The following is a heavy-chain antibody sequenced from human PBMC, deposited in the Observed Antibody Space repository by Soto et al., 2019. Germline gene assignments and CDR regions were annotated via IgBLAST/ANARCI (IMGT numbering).Heavy chain of an antibody. CDR1: GGTFSSYA. J-gene: IGHJ5*02. V-gene: IGHV1-69*13. D-gene: IGHD3-10*01. CDR3: ARVTSMVRGVIDDWFDP. Sequence: GASLKVSCKASGGTFSSYAIHWARQAPGQGLEWMGGIIPMYGPAKYAQRFQGRVTITADESTTTVYMELTSLTSQDTAVYYCARVTSMVRGVIDDWFDPWGHGTLVTVSS. CDR2: IIPMYGPA.